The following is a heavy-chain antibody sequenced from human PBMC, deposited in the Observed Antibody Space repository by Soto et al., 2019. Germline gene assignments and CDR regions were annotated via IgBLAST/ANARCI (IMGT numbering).Heavy chain of an antibody. CDR2: IYYTGKT. CDR1: GGSISSSDYY. CDR3: ARRDGMRGTSWPFYYDYYGFDV. Sequence: QLQLQESGPGLVKPSETLSLICNVSGGSISSSDYYWGWVRQPPGKGLEWIGNIYYTGKTYYNPSLNIRVTISVDTSKNQFSLKLRSVTAADTAVYYCARRDGMRGTSWPFYYDYYGFDVWGQGTTVTVSS. D-gene: IGHD6-13*01. J-gene: IGHJ6*02. V-gene: IGHV4-39*01.